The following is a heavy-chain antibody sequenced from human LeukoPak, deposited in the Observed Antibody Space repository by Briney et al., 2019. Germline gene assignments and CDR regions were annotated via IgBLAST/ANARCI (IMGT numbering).Heavy chain of an antibody. Sequence: ASVKVSCKASGGTFSSYTISWVRQAPGQGLEWMGGIIPIFGTANYAQKFQGRVTITADKSTSTAYMELSSLRSEDTAVYYCARGGVGATKGVYYFDYWGQGTLVTVSS. CDR2: IIPIFGTA. J-gene: IGHJ4*02. CDR3: ARGGVGATKGVYYFDY. CDR1: GGTFSSYT. V-gene: IGHV1-69*06. D-gene: IGHD1-26*01.